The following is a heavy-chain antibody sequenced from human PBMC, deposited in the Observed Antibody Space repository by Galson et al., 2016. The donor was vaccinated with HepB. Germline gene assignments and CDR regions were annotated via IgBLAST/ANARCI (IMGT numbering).Heavy chain of an antibody. D-gene: IGHD3-22*01. J-gene: IGHJ3*02. CDR2: VYSSGGT. Sequence: ETLSLTCNVSGGSISPSRHYWAWIRQAPGKGLEWIGTVYSSGGTSYNPSLKSPVTISVDTSKNQFSLRMKSVTAADTAFYYCATYSYESSAYYPNVFHIWGQGTTVIVSS. CDR1: GGSISPSRHY. V-gene: IGHV4-39*01. CDR3: ATYSYESSAYYPNVFHI.